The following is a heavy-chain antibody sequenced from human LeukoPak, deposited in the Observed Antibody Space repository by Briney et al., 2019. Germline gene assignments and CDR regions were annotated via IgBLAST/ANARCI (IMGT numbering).Heavy chain of an antibody. CDR3: ARDRGCSGSSCYTWFDP. V-gene: IGHV3-74*01. Sequence: GSLRLSCAASGFTFSSYWMHWVRQAPGKGLVWVSRINSDGSSTSYADSVKGRFTISRDNAKNTLYLQMNSLRAEDTAVYYCARDRGCSGSSCYTWFDPWGQGTLVTVSS. CDR1: GFTFSSYW. J-gene: IGHJ5*02. D-gene: IGHD2-15*01. CDR2: INSDGSST.